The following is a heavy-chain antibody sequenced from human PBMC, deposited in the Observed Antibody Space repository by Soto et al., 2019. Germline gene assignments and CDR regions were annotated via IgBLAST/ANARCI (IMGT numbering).Heavy chain of an antibody. V-gene: IGHV4-34*01. D-gene: IGHD3-10*01. J-gene: IGHJ4*02. CDR3: ARGGGITMVRGVIITRGLYYFDY. Sequence: SETLSLTCAVYGGSFSGYYWSWIRQPPGKGLEWIGEINHSGSTNYNPSLKSRVTISVDTSKNQFSLKLSSVTAADTAVYYCARGGGITMVRGVIITRGLYYFDYWGQGALVTVSS. CDR1: GGSFSGYY. CDR2: INHSGST.